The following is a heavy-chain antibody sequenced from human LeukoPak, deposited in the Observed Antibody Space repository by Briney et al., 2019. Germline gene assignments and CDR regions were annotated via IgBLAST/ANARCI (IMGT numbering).Heavy chain of an antibody. J-gene: IGHJ4*02. CDR1: GGSLSGYY. D-gene: IGHD3-3*01. Sequence: SETLSLTCAVYGGSLSGYYWSWIRQPPGKGLEWIGEINHSGSTNYNPSLKSRVTISVDTSKNQFSLKLSSVTAADTAVYYCARGRLYYDFWSGYYTFGGRYDYWGQGTLVTVSS. CDR2: INHSGST. CDR3: ARGRLYYDFWSGYYTFGGRYDY. V-gene: IGHV4-34*01.